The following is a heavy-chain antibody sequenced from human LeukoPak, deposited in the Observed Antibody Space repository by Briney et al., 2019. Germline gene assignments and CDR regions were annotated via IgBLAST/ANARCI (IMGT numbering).Heavy chain of an antibody. CDR1: GYTFTDYY. CDR3: ASRWELRSARDAFDI. J-gene: IGHJ3*02. V-gene: IGHV1-8*02. D-gene: IGHD1-26*01. Sequence: ASVKVSCKTSGYTFTDYYIHWVRQATGQGLEWMGWMNPNSGNTGYAQKFQGRVTMTRNTSISTAYMELSSLRSEDTAVYYCASRWELRSARDAFDIWGQGTMVTVSS. CDR2: MNPNSGNT.